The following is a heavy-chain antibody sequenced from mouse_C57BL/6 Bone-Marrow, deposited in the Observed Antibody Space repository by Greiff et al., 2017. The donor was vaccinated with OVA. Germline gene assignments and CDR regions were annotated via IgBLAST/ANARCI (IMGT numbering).Heavy chain of an antibody. D-gene: IGHD1-1*01. CDR3: ARSPITTVVATDYAMDY. J-gene: IGHJ4*01. V-gene: IGHV1-81*01. CDR2: IYPRSGNT. Sequence: QVQLKESGAELARPGASVKLSCKASGYTFTSYGISWVKQRTGQGLEWIGEIYPRSGNTYYNEKFKGKATLTADKSSSTAYMELRSLTSEDSAVYFCARSPITTVVATDYAMDYWGQGTSVTVSS. CDR1: GYTFTSYG.